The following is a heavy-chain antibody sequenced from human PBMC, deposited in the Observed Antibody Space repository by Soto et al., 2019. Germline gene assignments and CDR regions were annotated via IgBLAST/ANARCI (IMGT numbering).Heavy chain of an antibody. V-gene: IGHV1-18*04. Sequence: ASVKVSCKASGYTFTSYGISWVRQAPGQGLEWMGWISAYNGNTNYAQKLQGRVTMTTDTSTSTAYMELRSLRSDDTAVYYCARDPSYPFLEWLFDYWGQGTLVTVSS. J-gene: IGHJ4*02. D-gene: IGHD3-3*01. CDR3: ARDPSYPFLEWLFDY. CDR2: ISAYNGNT. CDR1: GYTFTSYG.